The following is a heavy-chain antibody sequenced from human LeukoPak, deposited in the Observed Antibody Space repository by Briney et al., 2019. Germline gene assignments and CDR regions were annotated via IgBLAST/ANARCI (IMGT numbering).Heavy chain of an antibody. D-gene: IGHD3-22*01. CDR2: IKSKTDGGAT. J-gene: IGHJ4*02. Sequence: GGSLRLSCAASGLTFRNAWMSWVRRAPGKGLEWVGCIKSKTDGGATDYAAHAKGRFTISRDDSKNTLDLQMNSLITEDTAVYYCTTGDRPYYYDSSGYKLDYWGQGTLDTVSS. V-gene: IGHV3-15*01. CDR3: TTGDRPYYYDSSGYKLDY. CDR1: GLTFRNAW.